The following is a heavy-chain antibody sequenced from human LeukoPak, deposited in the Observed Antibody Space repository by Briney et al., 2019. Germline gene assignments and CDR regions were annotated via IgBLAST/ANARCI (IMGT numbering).Heavy chain of an antibody. D-gene: IGHD5-24*01. V-gene: IGHV3-21*01. CDR2: ISSGSSAT. CDR1: GFTFSRYS. J-gene: IGHJ4*02. CDR3: VRGDGRDY. Sequence: PGGSLRLSCAASGFTFSRYSMNWVRQAPGKGLEWVSSISSGSSATHYADSVKGRLTISRDNAKNSLYLQMDNLRAEDTAVYYCVRGDGRDYWGQGTLVTVSS.